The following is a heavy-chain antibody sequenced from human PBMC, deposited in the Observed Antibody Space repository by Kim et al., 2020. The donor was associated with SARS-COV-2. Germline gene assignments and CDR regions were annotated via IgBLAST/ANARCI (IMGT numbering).Heavy chain of an antibody. V-gene: IGHV4-59*01. Sequence: HPHPKRRVTISVDPAKNQFSLKLSSVNAADTAVYYCARDRNGDYSRWFDPWGQGTLVTVSS. CDR3: ARDRNGDYSRWFDP. J-gene: IGHJ5*02. D-gene: IGHD4-17*01.